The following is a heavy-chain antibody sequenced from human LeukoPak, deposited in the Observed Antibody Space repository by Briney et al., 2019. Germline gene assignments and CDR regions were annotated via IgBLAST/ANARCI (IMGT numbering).Heavy chain of an antibody. D-gene: IGHD4-17*01. V-gene: IGHV4-61*02. Sequence: SETLSLSCTVSGGSISSGSYYWSWIRQPAGKGLEWIGRIYTSGSTNYNPSLKSRVTISVDTSKNQFSLKLSSVTAADTAVYYCARDGYGDYVGTFDYWGQGTLVTVSS. J-gene: IGHJ4*02. CDR1: GGSISSGSYY. CDR3: ARDGYGDYVGTFDY. CDR2: IYTSGST.